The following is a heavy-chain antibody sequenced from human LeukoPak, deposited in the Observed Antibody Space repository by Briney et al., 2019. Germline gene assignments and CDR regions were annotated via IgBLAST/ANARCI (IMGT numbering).Heavy chain of an antibody. D-gene: IGHD6-13*01. CDR1: GFTFSSYA. Sequence: GGSLRLSCAASGFTFSSYAMSWVRQAPGKGLEWVSAISGSGGSTYYADSVKGRFTISRDSSKNTLYLQMNSLRAEDTAVYYCAKGDTPYRIAAAGIDYWGQGALVTVSS. CDR2: ISGSGGST. V-gene: IGHV3-23*01. J-gene: IGHJ4*02. CDR3: AKGDTPYRIAAAGIDY.